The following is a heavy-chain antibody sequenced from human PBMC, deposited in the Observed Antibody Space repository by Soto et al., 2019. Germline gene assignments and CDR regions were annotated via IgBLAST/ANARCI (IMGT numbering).Heavy chain of an antibody. Sequence: GGSLRLSCAASGFTFSSYAMSWVRQAPGKGLEWVSAISGSGGSTYYADSVKGRFTISRDNSKNTLYLQMNSLRAEDTAVYYCAKNFPTGYCSSTSCPAYYWGQGTLVTVSS. CDR3: AKNFPTGYCSSTSCPAYY. D-gene: IGHD2-2*01. J-gene: IGHJ4*02. CDR2: ISGSGGST. CDR1: GFTFSSYA. V-gene: IGHV3-23*01.